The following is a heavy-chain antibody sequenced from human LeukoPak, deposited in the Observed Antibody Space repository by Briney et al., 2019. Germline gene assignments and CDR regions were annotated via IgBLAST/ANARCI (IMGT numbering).Heavy chain of an antibody. CDR3: ARQQPGYCSSTSCLNEVDY. J-gene: IGHJ4*02. V-gene: IGHV4-39*01. Sequence: SETLSLTCTVSGGSISSSSYYWGWIRQPPGKGLEWSGSIYYSGSTYYNPSLKSRVTISVDTSKNQFSLKLSSVTAADTAVYYCARQQPGYCSSTSCLNEVDYWGQGTLVTVSS. CDR2: IYYSGST. D-gene: IGHD2-2*01. CDR1: GGSISSSSYY.